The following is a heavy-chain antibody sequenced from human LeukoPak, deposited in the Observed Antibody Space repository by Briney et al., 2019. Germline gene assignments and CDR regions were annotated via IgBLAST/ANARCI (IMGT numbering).Heavy chain of an antibody. Sequence: PSETLSLTCTVSGGSISSYYWSWIWQPPGKGLEWIGYIYYSGSTNYNPSLKSRVTISVDTSKNQFSLKLSSVTAADTAVYYCARVPYGDYVDYWGQGTLVTVSS. D-gene: IGHD4-17*01. V-gene: IGHV4-59*01. CDR2: IYYSGST. J-gene: IGHJ4*02. CDR3: ARVPYGDYVDY. CDR1: GGSISSYY.